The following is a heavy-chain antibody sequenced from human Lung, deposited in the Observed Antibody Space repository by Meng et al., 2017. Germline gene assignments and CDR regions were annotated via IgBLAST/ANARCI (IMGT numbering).Heavy chain of an antibody. CDR3: ARGSITMVRGVSVFDP. J-gene: IGHJ5*02. V-gene: IGHV4-4*02. CDR2: IYHSGST. D-gene: IGHD3-10*01. Sequence: VQRQCSGPGLVKTSGPLPLTCAVSGGSLSSSNWWGWVRQPPGKGLEWIGEIYHSGSTNYNPSLKSRVTISVDKSKNQFSLKLSSVTAADTAVYYCARGSITMVRGVSVFDPWGQGTLVTVSS. CDR1: GGSLSSSNW.